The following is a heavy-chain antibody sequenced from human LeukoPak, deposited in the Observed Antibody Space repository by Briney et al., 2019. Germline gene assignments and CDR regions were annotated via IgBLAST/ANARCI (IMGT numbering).Heavy chain of an antibody. CDR1: GGPVSGYY. J-gene: IGHJ5*02. CDR2: IYYSGST. V-gene: IGHV4-31*11. CDR3: ARASEYQLLKGGFDP. D-gene: IGHD2-2*01. Sequence: PSETLSLTCVVHGGPVSGYYWSWIRQHPGKGLEWIGYIYYSGSTYYNPSLKSRVTISVDTSKNQFSLKLSSVTAADTAVYYCARASEYQLLKGGFDPWGQGTLVTVSS.